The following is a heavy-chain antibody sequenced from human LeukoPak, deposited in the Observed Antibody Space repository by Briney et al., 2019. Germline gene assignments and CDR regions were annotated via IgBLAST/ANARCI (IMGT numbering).Heavy chain of an antibody. J-gene: IGHJ6*03. CDR2: TYYRSKWYN. D-gene: IGHD1-1*01. CDR1: GDSVSSNSAA. Sequence: SQTLSLTCAISGDSVSSNSAAWNWIRQSPSRGLEWLGRTYYRSKWYNDYAVSVKSRITINPDTSKNQFSLQLNSVTPEDTAVYYCARGRGRPPIHYYYMDVWGKGTTVTVSS. CDR3: ARGRGRPPIHYYYMDV. V-gene: IGHV6-1*01.